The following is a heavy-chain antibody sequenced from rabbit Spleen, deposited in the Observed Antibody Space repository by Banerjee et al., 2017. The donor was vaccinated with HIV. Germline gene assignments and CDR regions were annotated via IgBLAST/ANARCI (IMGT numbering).Heavy chain of an antibody. CDR3: VRDAAGREDFNL. CDR1: GLDASSSYW. V-gene: IGHV1S40*01. D-gene: IGHD4-2*01. Sequence: QSLEEYGGDLVKPGASLKLTCKASGLDASSSYWICWVRQAPGKGLEWIACIDVSGSTTIPYASWAKGRFTVSKTSSTTATLQMTSLTVADTATYFCVRDAAGREDFNLWGPGTLVTGS. CDR2: IDVSGSTTI. J-gene: IGHJ4*01.